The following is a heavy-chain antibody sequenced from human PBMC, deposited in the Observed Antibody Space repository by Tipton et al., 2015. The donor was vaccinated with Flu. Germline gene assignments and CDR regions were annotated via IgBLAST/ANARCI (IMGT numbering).Heavy chain of an antibody. CDR1: GGSISDSFYY. CDR2: IYYSGSI. D-gene: IGHD6-6*01. CDR3: ARLWAYSRSCCAEDH. Sequence: TLSLTCTVSGGSISDSFYYWGWIRQPPGKGLEWIGNIYYSGSIFYNPSLRSRVTISGDTSKNQFSLKLNSVTAADTAVYYCARLWAYSRSCCAEDHWGQGTLVTVSS. J-gene: IGHJ4*02. V-gene: IGHV4-39*01.